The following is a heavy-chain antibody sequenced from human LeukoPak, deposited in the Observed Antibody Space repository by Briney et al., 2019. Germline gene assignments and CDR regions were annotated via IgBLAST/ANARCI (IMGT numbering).Heavy chain of an antibody. CDR2: IYHSGST. Sequence: SQTLSLTCAVSGGSISSGGYSWSWIRQPPGKGLEWIGYIYHSGSTYYSPSLKSRVTISVDRSKNQFSLKLSSVTAADTAVYYCARGRSPYYFDYWGQGTLVTVSS. CDR1: GGSISSGGYS. V-gene: IGHV4-30-2*01. J-gene: IGHJ4*02. CDR3: ARGRSPYYFDY.